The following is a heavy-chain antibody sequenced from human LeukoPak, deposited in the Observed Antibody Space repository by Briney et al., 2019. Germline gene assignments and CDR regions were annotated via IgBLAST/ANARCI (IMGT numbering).Heavy chain of an antibody. V-gene: IGHV1-24*01. CDR3: ARGVDCSSTSCYVRVVHWFDP. CDR2: FDPEDGET. D-gene: IGHD2-2*01. Sequence: ASVKVSCKVSGYTLTELSMHWVRQAPGKGLEWMGGFDPEDGETIYAQKFQGRVTMTEDTSTDTAYMELSSLRSEDTAVYYCARGVDCSSTSCYVRVVHWFDPWGQGTLVTVSS. J-gene: IGHJ5*02. CDR1: GYTLTELS.